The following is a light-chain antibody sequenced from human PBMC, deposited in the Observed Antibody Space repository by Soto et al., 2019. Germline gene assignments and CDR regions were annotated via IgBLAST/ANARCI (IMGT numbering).Light chain of an antibody. J-gene: IGKJ1*01. Sequence: DIQMTQSPSSLSASVGDRVTITCRASQSIANYLNWYQQKPGTAPKLLIFAASSLQSGVPSRLSGSGSGTDFTLTISSLQPEDIATYYCQQSYNTPWTFGQGTKVEIK. CDR1: QSIANY. V-gene: IGKV1-39*01. CDR3: QQSYNTPWT. CDR2: AAS.